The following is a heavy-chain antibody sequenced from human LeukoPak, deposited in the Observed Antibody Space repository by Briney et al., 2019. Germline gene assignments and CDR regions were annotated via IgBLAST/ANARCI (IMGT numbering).Heavy chain of an antibody. CDR2: IYYSGST. CDR1: GGSISSGGYY. J-gene: IGHJ5*02. V-gene: IGHV4-31*03. CDR3: AREVTTASTEYNWFDP. D-gene: IGHD2-21*02. Sequence: SGTLSLTCTVSGGSISSGGYYWSWIRQHPGKGLEWIGYIYYSGSTYYNPSLKSRVTISVDTSKNQFSLKLSSVTAADTAVYYCAREVTTASTEYNWFDPWGQGTLVTVSS.